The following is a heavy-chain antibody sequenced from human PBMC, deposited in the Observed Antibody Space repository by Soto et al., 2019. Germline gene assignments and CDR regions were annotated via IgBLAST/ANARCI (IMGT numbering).Heavy chain of an antibody. Sequence: SVKVSCKASGYTFTSYGISWVRQAPGQGLEWMGSTFPLTDIPDYAQNFQARLTISADKSTSTAYMELSSLTSDDTAMYFCARGPLVVLNYFESWGQGTLVTVSS. V-gene: IGHV1-69*04. J-gene: IGHJ4*02. CDR3: ARGPLVVLNYFES. CDR1: GYTFTSYG. CDR2: TFPLTDIP.